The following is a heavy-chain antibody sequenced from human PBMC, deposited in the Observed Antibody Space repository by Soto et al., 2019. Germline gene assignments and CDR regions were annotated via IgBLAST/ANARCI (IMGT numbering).Heavy chain of an antibody. V-gene: IGHV3-11*06. Sequence: RLSCAASGFTFSDYYMSWIRQAPGKGLEWVSYISSSSSYTNYADSVKGRFTISRDNAKNSLYLQMNSLRAEDTAVYYCARVGLRYYDSSGYPYYFDYWGQGTLVTVSS. D-gene: IGHD3-22*01. CDR2: ISSSSSYT. CDR3: ARVGLRYYDSSGYPYYFDY. J-gene: IGHJ4*02. CDR1: GFTFSDYY.